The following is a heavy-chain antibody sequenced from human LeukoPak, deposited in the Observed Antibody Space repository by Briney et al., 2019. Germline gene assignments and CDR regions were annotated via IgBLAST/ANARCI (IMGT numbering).Heavy chain of an antibody. CDR2: IIPIFGTA. D-gene: IGHD2-15*01. Sequence: ASVKVSCKASGGTFSSYAISWVRQAPGQGLEWMGGIIPIFGTANYAQKFQGRVTITTDESTSTAYMELSSLRSEDTAVYYCARGVAPRVDGPQFDYWGQGTLVTVSS. J-gene: IGHJ4*02. V-gene: IGHV1-69*05. CDR1: GGTFSSYA. CDR3: ARGVAPRVDGPQFDY.